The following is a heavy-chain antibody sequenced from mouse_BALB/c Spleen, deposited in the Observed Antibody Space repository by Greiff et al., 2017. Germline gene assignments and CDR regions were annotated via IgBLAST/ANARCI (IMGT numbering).Heavy chain of an antibody. CDR1: GFTFSSYG. Sequence: EVQRVESGGDLVKPGGSLKLSCAASGFTFSSYGMSWVRQTPDKRLEWVATISSGGSYTYYPDSVKGRFTISRDNAKNTLYLQMSSLKSEDTAMYYCARHSAGLFDYWGQGTTLTVSS. V-gene: IGHV5-6*01. CDR3: ARHSAGLFDY. D-gene: IGHD3-1*01. J-gene: IGHJ2*01. CDR2: ISSGGSYT.